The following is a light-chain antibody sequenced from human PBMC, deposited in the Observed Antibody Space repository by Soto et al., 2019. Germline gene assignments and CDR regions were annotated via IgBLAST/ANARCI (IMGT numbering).Light chain of an antibody. J-gene: IGKJ1*01. CDR3: QQYTNRPPWT. Sequence: EIVMTQSPATLSGSPGERATLSCRASQSVSTNLAWYQQKPGQAPRLLIYGASTRATGIPARFSGSGSGTEFTLTSSSLQYDDFAVYYCQQYTNRPPWTFGQGTKV. CDR1: QSVSTN. CDR2: GAS. V-gene: IGKV3-15*01.